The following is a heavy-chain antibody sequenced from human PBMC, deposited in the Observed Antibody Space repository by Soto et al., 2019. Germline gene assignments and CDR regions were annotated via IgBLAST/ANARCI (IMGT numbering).Heavy chain of an antibody. Sequence: SETLSLTCAVYGGSFSGYYWSWIRQPPGKGLEWIGEINHSGSTNYNPSLKSRVTISVDTSKNQFSLKLSSVTAADTAVYYCARVRIFSAYDSSGYPRYYYYGMDVWGQGTTVTVSS. V-gene: IGHV4-34*01. D-gene: IGHD3-22*01. CDR2: INHSGST. CDR1: GGSFSGYY. J-gene: IGHJ6*02. CDR3: ARVRIFSAYDSSGYPRYYYYGMDV.